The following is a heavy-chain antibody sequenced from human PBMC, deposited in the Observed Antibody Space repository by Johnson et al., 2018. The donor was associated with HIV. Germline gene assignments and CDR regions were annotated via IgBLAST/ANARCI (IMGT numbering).Heavy chain of an antibody. D-gene: IGHD6-19*01. CDR1: GFNVSSNY. CDR3: ARTTYSSPGAFDI. V-gene: IGHV3-30-3*01. J-gene: IGHJ3*02. Sequence: QVQLVESGGGLVQPGGSLRLSCAASGFNVSSNYMSWVRQAPGKGLEWVSVISYDGSNKYYADSVKGRFTISRDNSKNTLYLQMNSLRAEDTAVYYCARTTYSSPGAFDIWGQGTKVTVSS. CDR2: ISYDGSNK.